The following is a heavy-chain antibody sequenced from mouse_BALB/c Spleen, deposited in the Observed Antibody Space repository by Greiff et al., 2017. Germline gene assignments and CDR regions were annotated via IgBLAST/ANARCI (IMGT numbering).Heavy chain of an antibody. J-gene: IGHJ2*01. Sequence: DVMLVESGGGLVQPGGSRKLSCAASGFTFSSFGMHWVRQAPEKGLEWVAYISSGSSTIYYADTVKGRFTISRDNPKNTLFLQMTSLRSEDTAMYYCARRHYYGYFDYWGQGTTLTVSS. CDR2: ISSGSSTI. CDR3: ARRHYYGYFDY. V-gene: IGHV5-17*02. D-gene: IGHD1-2*01. CDR1: GFTFSSFG.